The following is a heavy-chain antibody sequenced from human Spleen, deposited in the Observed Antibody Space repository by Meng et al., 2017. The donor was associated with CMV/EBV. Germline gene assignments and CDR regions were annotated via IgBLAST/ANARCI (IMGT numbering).Heavy chain of an antibody. D-gene: IGHD3-3*01. CDR1: GDED. CDR2: NYNSGRT. V-gene: IGHV4-30-4*01. Sequence: GDEDWRWISKAPGKGMEWIGYNYNSGRTNYNPSIKSRVTISVDMSKNQFSLKLSSVSAADTAVYYCARARHYNFWSGYYSLLGAFDIWGQGTMVTVSS. CDR3: ARARHYNFWSGYYSLLGAFDI. J-gene: IGHJ3*02.